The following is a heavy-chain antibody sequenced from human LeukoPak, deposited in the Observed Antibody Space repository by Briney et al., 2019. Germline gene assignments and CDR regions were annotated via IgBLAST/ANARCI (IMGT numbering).Heavy chain of an antibody. CDR1: GYAFTSYD. CDR2: MDPNSGNT. CDR3: AREGYYYYMDV. J-gene: IGHJ6*03. V-gene: IGHV1-8*03. Sequence: GASVKVSCKASGYAFTSYDINWVRQATGQGLEWMGWMDPNSGNTGYAQKFQGRVTITRNTSISTAYMELSSLRSEDTAVYYCAREGYYYYMDVWGKGTTVTVSS.